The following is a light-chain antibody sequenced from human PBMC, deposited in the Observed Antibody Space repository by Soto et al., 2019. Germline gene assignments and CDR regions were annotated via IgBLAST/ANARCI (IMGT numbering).Light chain of an antibody. CDR1: QSVSSN. CDR2: GAS. V-gene: IGKV3-15*01. Sequence: EIVMTQSPATLSVSPGERATLSCRASQSVSSNLAWYQHKPGQAPRLLIYGASIRATGVPAKFSGSGSGTEVTLTISSLQSEDFAVSYCQQYQKWPLTFGGGTKAEIK. J-gene: IGKJ4*01. CDR3: QQYQKWPLT.